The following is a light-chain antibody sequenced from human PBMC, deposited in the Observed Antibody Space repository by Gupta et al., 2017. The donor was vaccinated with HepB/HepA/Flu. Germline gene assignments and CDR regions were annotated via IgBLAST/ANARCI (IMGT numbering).Light chain of an antibody. J-gene: IGKJ2*01. CDR3: QQYNNWPPFT. V-gene: IGKV3-15*01. CDR2: GVS. Sequence: ETMMTQSPATLSVSPGERATLSCRASQSVGTNLAWYQQKPGQSPRLLIYGVSTRATGIPARFSGSGSGTEFTLTISSLQSEDFAIYHCQQYNNWPPFTFGQGTKLEIK. CDR1: QSVGTN.